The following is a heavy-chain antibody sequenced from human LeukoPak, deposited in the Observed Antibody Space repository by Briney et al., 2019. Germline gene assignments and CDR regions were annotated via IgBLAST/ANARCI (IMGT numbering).Heavy chain of an antibody. J-gene: IGHJ4*02. V-gene: IGHV4-34*01. CDR2: INHSGST. CDR1: GGSITSYY. D-gene: IGHD3-3*01. Sequence: SETLSLTCTVSGGSITSYYWSWIRQPPGKGLEWIGEINHSGSTNYNPSLKSRVTISVDTSKNQFSLKLSSVTAADTAVYYCARVRSGYTYYFDYWGQGTLVTVSS. CDR3: ARVRSGYTYYFDY.